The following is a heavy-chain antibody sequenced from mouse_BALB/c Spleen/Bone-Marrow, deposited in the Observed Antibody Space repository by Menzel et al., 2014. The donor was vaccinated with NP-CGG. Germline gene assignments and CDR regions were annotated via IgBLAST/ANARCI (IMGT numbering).Heavy chain of an antibody. V-gene: IGHV14-3*02. CDR2: IDPANGNT. CDR1: GFNIKDNY. Sequence: EVQLQQSGAELVKPGASVKLSCTASGFNIKDNYMHWVKQRPEQGLEWIGRIDPANGNTKYDPKFQGKATLTADTSSNTAYLQLSSLTSEDTAVYYCARNYGYGKSFAYWGQGTLVTVSA. CDR3: ARNYGYGKSFAY. J-gene: IGHJ3*01. D-gene: IGHD2-2*01.